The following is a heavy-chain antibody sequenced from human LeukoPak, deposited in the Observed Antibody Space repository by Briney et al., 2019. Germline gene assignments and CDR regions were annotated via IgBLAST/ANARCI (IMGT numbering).Heavy chain of an antibody. CDR2: MYYSGST. V-gene: IGHV4-39*01. Sequence: KPSETLSLTCTVSGGSFSSSSYYWGWIRQPPGKGLEWIGSMYYSGSTYYNASLRSRVTISVDTSKNQFSLKLSSVTAADTAVYYCARHAIVVVPAAMGGWFDPWGQGTLVTVSS. CDR3: ARHAIVVVPAAMGGWFDP. CDR1: GGSFSSSSYY. J-gene: IGHJ5*02. D-gene: IGHD2-2*01.